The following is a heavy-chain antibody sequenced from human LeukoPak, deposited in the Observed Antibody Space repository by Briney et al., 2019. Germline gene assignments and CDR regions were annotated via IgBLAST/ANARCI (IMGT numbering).Heavy chain of an antibody. CDR2: IWYDASDR. D-gene: IGHD6-13*01. CDR3: ARDAAAGPSYYYYGMDV. J-gene: IGHJ6*02. Sequence: PGGSLRLSCAASGFTFSSFGMHWVRQAPGKGLEWVAVIWYDASDRYYADSVKGRFTISRDNSKNTLFLQMNSLRDDDTAVYYCARDAAAGPSYYYYGMDVWGQGTTVTVSS. CDR1: GFTFSSFG. V-gene: IGHV3-33*01.